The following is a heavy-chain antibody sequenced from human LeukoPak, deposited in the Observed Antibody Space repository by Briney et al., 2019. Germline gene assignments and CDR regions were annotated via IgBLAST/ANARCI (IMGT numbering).Heavy chain of an antibody. CDR1: GFTFSNYW. D-gene: IGHD1-7*01. CDR2: INQDGSEK. CDR3: AREDDWNYEDF. V-gene: IGHV3-7*01. Sequence: GGSLRLSCAASGFTFSNYWMSWVRQAPGKGLEWVANINQDGSEKYYVNSVKGRFTISRDNAKNSLYLQMNSLRAEDTAIYYCAREDDWNYEDFWGQGTLVTVSS. J-gene: IGHJ4*02.